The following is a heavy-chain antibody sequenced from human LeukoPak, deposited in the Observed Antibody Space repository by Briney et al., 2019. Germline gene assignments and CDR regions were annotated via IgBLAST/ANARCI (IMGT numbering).Heavy chain of an antibody. D-gene: IGHD3-16*01. CDR2: ISSSSSYI. J-gene: IGHJ3*02. CDR1: GFTFSSYE. CDR3: SSRRLGEGAFDI. Sequence: GGSLRLSCAASGFTFSSYEMNWVRQAPGKGLEWVSSISSSSSYIYYADSVKGRFTISRDNAKNSLYLQMNSLRAEDTAVYYCSSRRLGEGAFDIWGQGTMVTVSS. V-gene: IGHV3-21*01.